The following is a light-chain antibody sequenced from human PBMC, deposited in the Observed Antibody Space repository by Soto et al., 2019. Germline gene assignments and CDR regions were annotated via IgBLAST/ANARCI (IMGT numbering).Light chain of an antibody. V-gene: IGLV6-57*04. CDR2: EDN. CDR3: QSYDSSNHVV. J-gene: IGLJ2*01. CDR1: SCSIASNY. Sequence: NFMLTQPHSVSESPGKTVTISCTRSSCSIASNYVQWYQQRPGSAPTTVIYEDNQRPSGVPDRCSGSIDSSSNSASLTISGLKTEDEADYYCQSYDSSNHVVFGGGTKVTVL.